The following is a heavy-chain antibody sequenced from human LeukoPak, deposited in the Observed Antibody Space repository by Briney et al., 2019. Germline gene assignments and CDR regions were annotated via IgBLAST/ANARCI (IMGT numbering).Heavy chain of an antibody. CDR1: GFTFDDYA. Sequence: PRGSLRLSCAASGFTFDDYAMHWVRQVPGKGLEWVSGISWNSDSIGYADSVKGRFTISRDNAKNSLYLQMNSLRAEDTALYYCAKVMITFGGVRYGMDVWGQGTTVTVSS. CDR3: AKVMITFGGVRYGMDV. CDR2: ISWNSDSI. J-gene: IGHJ6*02. D-gene: IGHD3-16*01. V-gene: IGHV3-9*01.